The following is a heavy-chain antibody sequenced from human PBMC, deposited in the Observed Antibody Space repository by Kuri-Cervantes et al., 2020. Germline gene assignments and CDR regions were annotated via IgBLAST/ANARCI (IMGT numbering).Heavy chain of an antibody. Sequence: SVKVSSKASGATFSSYAISWVRQAPGQGLEWMGGIIPIFGTANYAQKFQGRVTITADKSTSTAYMELSSLRSEDTAVYYCARSLGTMIVVDPFDPWGQGTLVTVSS. CDR2: IIPIFGTA. J-gene: IGHJ5*02. D-gene: IGHD3-22*01. CDR1: GATFSSYA. CDR3: ARSLGTMIVVDPFDP. V-gene: IGHV1-69*06.